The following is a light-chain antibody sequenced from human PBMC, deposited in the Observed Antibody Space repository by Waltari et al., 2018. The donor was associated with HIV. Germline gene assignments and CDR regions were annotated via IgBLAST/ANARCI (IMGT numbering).Light chain of an antibody. CDR3: QAWDSSSAVV. CDR1: KLGDTY. CDR2: QNR. V-gene: IGLV3-1*01. J-gene: IGLJ2*01. Sequence: SYELTQPPSVSVSPGQTASITCSGDKLGDTYASWYQQKPGQSPVLVIHQNRKRPSGIPERFSGSNSGDTATLTISGTQAVDEADYYCQAWDSSSAVVFGGGTKLTVL.